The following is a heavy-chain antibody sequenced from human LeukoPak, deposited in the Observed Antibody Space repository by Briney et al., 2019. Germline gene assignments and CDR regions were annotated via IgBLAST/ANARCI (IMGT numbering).Heavy chain of an antibody. CDR3: ARDQCGGDCSNPIGGAFDI. CDR1: GYTFTSYA. V-gene: IGHV7-4-1*02. CDR2: INTNTGNP. J-gene: IGHJ3*02. Sequence: ASVKVSCKASGYTFTSYAMNWVRQAPGQGLEWMGWINTNTGNPTYAQGFTERFVFSLDTSVSTAYLQISSLKAEDTAVYYCARDQCGGDCSNPIGGAFDIWGQGTMVTVSS. D-gene: IGHD2-21*02.